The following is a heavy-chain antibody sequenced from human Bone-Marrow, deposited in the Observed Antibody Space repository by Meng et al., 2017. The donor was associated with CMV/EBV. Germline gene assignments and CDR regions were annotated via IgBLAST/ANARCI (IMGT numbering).Heavy chain of an antibody. D-gene: IGHD1-26*01. V-gene: IGHV2-5*02. CDR2: ISWDGDK. J-gene: IGHJ5*02. CDR3: AHRRPSGGVDWFDP. CDR1: RFPLIPCGVG. Sequence: KDCVPTVPTPKHTLTRTCPSCRFPLIPCGVGSGCIRTPPGKALEGLANISWDGDKRYSPSLKSRLTITKDISKNQVVLTMTNMDPVDTATYYCAHRRPSGGVDWFDPWGQGTLVIVSS.